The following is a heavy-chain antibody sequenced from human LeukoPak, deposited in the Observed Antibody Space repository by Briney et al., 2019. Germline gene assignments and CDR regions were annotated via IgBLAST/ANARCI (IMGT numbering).Heavy chain of an antibody. CDR2: INHSGST. J-gene: IGHJ5*02. D-gene: IGHD3-10*01. V-gene: IGHV4-34*01. CDR3: ARGRYYYGSGSYSRPLNNWFDP. Sequence: SETLSLTCAVYGGSFSGYYWSWIRQPPGKGLEWIGEINHSGSTNYNPSLKSRVTISVDTSKNQFSLKLSSVTAADTAVYYCARGRYYYGSGSYSRPLNNWFDPWGQGTLVTVSS. CDR1: GGSFSGYY.